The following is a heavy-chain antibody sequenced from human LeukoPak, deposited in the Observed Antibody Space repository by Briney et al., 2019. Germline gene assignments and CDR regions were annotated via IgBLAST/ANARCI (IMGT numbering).Heavy chain of an antibody. CDR2: LSYEGSNK. Sequence: RGALRDSRAASGFTLSIYAMHSVRQALGEGRERVAVLSYEGSNKYYADSVKGRVSISRDNSKNTLYLQMTRLRAEDTAVSYCARGFVDIVATTEHGNWFDPWGQGTLVTVSS. CDR3: ARGFVDIVATTEHGNWFDP. J-gene: IGHJ5*02. V-gene: IGHV3-30-3*01. CDR1: GFTLSIYA. D-gene: IGHD5-12*01.